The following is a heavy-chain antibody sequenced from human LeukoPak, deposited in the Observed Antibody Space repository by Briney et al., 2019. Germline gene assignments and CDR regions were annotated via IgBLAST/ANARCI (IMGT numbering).Heavy chain of an antibody. CDR2: ISGSGAST. CDR3: AKDRSRYDSSAYDFDY. Sequence: GGSLRLSCAASGFSFSSYGMSWVRQAPGKGLEWVPGISGSGASTYYADSVKGRFTISRDNSKNTLHLQMNSLRAEDTAVYYCAKDRSRYDSSAYDFDYWGQGTLVTVSS. V-gene: IGHV3-23*01. CDR1: GFSFSSYG. J-gene: IGHJ4*02. D-gene: IGHD3-22*01.